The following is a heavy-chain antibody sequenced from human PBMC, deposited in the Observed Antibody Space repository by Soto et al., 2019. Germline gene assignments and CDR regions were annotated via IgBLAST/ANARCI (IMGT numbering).Heavy chain of an antibody. V-gene: IGHV3-23*01. CDR1: GLTFNLYA. D-gene: IGHD3-10*01. Sequence: PGGSLRLSCAASGLTFNLYAMRWVRQAPGKGLEWVSALSGGGSLTYYADSVKGRFIISRDNFKNTLYLQMNSLRAEDTALYYCAKSRGVIATASYFDYWGQGTLVTVSS. CDR2: LSGGGSLT. J-gene: IGHJ4*02. CDR3: AKSRGVIATASYFDY.